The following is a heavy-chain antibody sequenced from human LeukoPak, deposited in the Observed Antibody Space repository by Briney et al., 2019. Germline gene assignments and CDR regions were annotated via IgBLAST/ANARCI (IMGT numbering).Heavy chain of an antibody. CDR3: ARGGSSGWYPY. Sequence: GGSLRLSCAASGFTFSSYAMHWVRQAPGQGLEWMGWINPNSGGTNYAQKFQGRVTMTRDTSISTAYMELSRLRSDDTAVYYCARGGSSGWYPYWGQGTLVTVSS. CDR1: GFTFSSYA. V-gene: IGHV1-2*02. J-gene: IGHJ4*02. CDR2: INPNSGGT. D-gene: IGHD6-19*01.